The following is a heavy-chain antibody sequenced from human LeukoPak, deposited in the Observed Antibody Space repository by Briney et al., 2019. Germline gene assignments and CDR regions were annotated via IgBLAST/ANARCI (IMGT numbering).Heavy chain of an antibody. D-gene: IGHD3-10*01. CDR2: MSPNSGDT. Sequence: ASVKVSCKASGYTFTNYDINWVRQAPGQGLEWMGWMSPNSGDTGYAQKLQGRVTVTRNTSIGTAYLELSSLKSDDTAVYYCARNFYGSGTFEDWGQGTLVTVSS. CDR3: ARNFYGSGTFED. V-gene: IGHV1-8*01. J-gene: IGHJ4*02. CDR1: GYTFTNYD.